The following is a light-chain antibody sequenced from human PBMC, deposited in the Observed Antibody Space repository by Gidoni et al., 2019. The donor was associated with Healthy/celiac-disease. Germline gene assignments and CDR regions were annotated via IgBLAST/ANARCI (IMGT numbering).Light chain of an antibody. J-gene: IGKJ4*01. V-gene: IGKV3-20*01. CDR1: QSVSSSY. Sequence: EIVLTQSPGTLSLSPVESATLSCRASQSVSSSYLAWYQQKPGQAPRLLIYVASSSATGIPDRFSGSGSGTDFTLTISRLEPEDFAVYYCQQYGSSPLTFXGXTKVEIK. CDR3: QQYGSSPLT. CDR2: VAS.